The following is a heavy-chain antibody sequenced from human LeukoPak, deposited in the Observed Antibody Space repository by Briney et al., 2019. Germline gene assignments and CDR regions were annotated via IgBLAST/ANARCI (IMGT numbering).Heavy chain of an antibody. CDR1: GFTFSSYA. CDR2: ISSNGGST. J-gene: IGHJ4*02. CDR3: ARVSSIAPRGYFDF. D-gene: IGHD6-6*01. V-gene: IGHV3-64*01. Sequence: GGSLRLSCAASGFTFSSYAIHWVRQAPGKGLEYVSSISSNGGSTDYANSVKGRLTISRDNSKNTLYLQMGSLRTEDMAVYYCARVSSIAPRGYFDFWGQGTLVTVSS.